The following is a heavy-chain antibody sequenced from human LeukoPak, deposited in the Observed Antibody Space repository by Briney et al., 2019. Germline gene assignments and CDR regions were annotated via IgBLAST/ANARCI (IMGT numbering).Heavy chain of an antibody. V-gene: IGHV3-74*01. D-gene: IGHD3-10*01. J-gene: IGHJ4*02. CDR2: INSDGTFT. CDR3: GESGTGDFDY. CDR1: GFTFSSYW. Sequence: PGGSLRLSXAASGFTFSSYWMHWVRQAPGKGLVWVSRINSDGTFTSYADSVKGRFTISRDNAKNTLYLQMNSLRVEDTAVYYCGESGTGDFDYWGQGTLVTVSS.